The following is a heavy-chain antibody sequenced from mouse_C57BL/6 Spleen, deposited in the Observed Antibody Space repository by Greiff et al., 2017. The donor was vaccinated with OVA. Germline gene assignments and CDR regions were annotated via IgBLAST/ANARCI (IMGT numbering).Heavy chain of an antibody. J-gene: IGHJ3*01. CDR2: IYPGSGST. D-gene: IGHD1-1*01. CDR3: ARNPFYGSSYDAY. V-gene: IGHV1-55*01. CDR1: GYTFTSYW. Sequence: QVQLQQPGAELVKPGASVKMSCKASGYTFTSYWITWVKQRPGQGLEWIGDIYPGSGSTNYTEKFKSKATLTVDTSSSTAYMQLSSLTSEDSAVYYCARNPFYGSSYDAYWGQGTLVTVSA.